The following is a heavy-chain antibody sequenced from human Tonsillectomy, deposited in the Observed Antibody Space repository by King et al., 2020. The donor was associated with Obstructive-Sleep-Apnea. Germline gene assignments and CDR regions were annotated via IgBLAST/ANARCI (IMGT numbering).Heavy chain of an antibody. Sequence: QVQLQQSGPGLVKPSRTLSLTCAISGDSVSSNSATWNWIRQSPSRGLEWLGRTYYRSKWYNDYAISVRSRITINPDTSKNQFSLQLNSVTPEDTAVYYCARDNAAGILMTYYCFGLDVGGQGTTVTVSS. J-gene: IGHJ6*02. CDR3: ARDNAAGILMTYYCFGLDV. V-gene: IGHV6-1*01. CDR1: GDSVSSNSAT. D-gene: IGHD6-13*01. CDR2: TYYRSKWYN.